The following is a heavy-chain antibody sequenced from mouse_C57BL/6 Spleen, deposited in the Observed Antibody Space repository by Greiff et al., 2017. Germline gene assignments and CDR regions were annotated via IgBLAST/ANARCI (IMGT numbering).Heavy chain of an antibody. CDR2: IDPETGGT. Sequence: QVQLKQSGAELVRPGASVTLSCKASGYTFTDYEMHWVKQTPVHGLEWIGAIDPETGGTAYNQKFKGKAILTADKSSSTAYMELRSLTSEDSAVYYCTRSDTIGHDGSSYWYVDVWGTGTTVTVSS. D-gene: IGHD1-1*01. V-gene: IGHV1-15*01. CDR3: TRSDTIGHDGSSYWYVDV. CDR1: GYTFTDYE. J-gene: IGHJ1*03.